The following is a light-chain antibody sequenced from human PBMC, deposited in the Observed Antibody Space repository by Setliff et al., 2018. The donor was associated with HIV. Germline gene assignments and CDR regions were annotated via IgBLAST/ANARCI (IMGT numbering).Light chain of an antibody. J-gene: IGLJ3*02. Sequence: QPALAQSPSASGTPGQGVTISCSGSTSNIGHNTVNWYQQLPGTAPKLLIHSNIERPSGVPERFSGSKSGTSASLAISGLQPEDEAYYYCAAWDDSLKGWVFGGGTK. V-gene: IGLV1-44*01. CDR1: TSNIGHNT. CDR2: SNI. CDR3: AAWDDSLKGWV.